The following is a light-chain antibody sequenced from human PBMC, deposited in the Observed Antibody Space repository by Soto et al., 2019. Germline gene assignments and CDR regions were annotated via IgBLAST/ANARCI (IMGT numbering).Light chain of an antibody. CDR2: EVN. CDR3: SSYAGSTKWV. Sequence: QSALTQPPSASVSPGQSVAISCTGTSSDVGAYNHVSWYQQQPGKAPKLIICEVNKRPSGVPDRFSGSKSGNTASLTVSGLQAEDEADYYCSSYAGSTKWVFGGGTKLTV. CDR1: SSDVGAYNH. J-gene: IGLJ3*02. V-gene: IGLV2-8*01.